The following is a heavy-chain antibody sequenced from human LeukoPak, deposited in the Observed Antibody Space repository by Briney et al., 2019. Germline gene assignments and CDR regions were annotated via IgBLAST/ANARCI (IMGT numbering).Heavy chain of an antibody. CDR2: ISGSGGST. J-gene: IGHJ4*02. D-gene: IGHD2-15*01. V-gene: IGHV3-23*01. CDR1: GFTFSSYA. Sequence: PGGSLRLCCAASGFTFSSYAMSWVRQAPGKGLERVSAISGSGGSTYYADSVKGRFTISRDNSKNTLCLQMNSLRAEDTAVYYCAKGVLLIGIFDYWGQGTLVTVSS. CDR3: AKGVLLIGIFDY.